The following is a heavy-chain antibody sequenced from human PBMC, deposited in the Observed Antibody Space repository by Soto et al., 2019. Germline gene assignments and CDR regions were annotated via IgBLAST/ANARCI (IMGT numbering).Heavy chain of an antibody. V-gene: IGHV3-7*03. CDR3: ERTGWPQSSYYFDY. D-gene: IGHD3-16*01. CDR1: GFSFSLFW. Sequence: GGSLRLACAAPGFSFSLFWMSWVRQTPGKGLEWVANINEDGSEKFFADSVKGRFTISRDNAKNSLSLQMNSLTADDTAVYYCERTGWPQSSYYFDYWGQGTLVTVSS. J-gene: IGHJ4*02. CDR2: INEDGSEK.